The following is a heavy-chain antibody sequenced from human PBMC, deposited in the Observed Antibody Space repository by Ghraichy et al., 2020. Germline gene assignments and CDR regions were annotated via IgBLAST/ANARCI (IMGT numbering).Heavy chain of an antibody. J-gene: IGHJ6*02. CDR3: ARGAEASSGFLGGYYYGMDV. CDR2: IKHSGST. Sequence: SETLSLTCAVYGGSFSDYYWSWIRQPPGKGLEWIGEIKHSGSTNYNPSLKSRVTISVDTSKNHFSLKLSSVTAADTAVYYCARGAEASSGFLGGYYYGMDVWGQGTTVTVSS. CDR1: GGSFSDYY. V-gene: IGHV4-34*01. D-gene: IGHD6-19*01.